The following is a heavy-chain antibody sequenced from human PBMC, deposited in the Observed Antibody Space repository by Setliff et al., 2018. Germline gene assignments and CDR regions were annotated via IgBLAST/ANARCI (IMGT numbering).Heavy chain of an antibody. Sequence: LSLTCTVSGGSISSGDYYWSWIRQPPGKGLEWIGYIYSSGSTYYNPSLKSRVSISVDTSKNQFSLELSSVTAADTAVYHCARESRYYYDNLGTLDYWGQGTLVTVSS. V-gene: IGHV4-30-4*08. D-gene: IGHD3-22*01. CDR2: IYSSGST. CDR3: ARESRYYYDNLGTLDY. J-gene: IGHJ4*02. CDR1: GGSISSGDYY.